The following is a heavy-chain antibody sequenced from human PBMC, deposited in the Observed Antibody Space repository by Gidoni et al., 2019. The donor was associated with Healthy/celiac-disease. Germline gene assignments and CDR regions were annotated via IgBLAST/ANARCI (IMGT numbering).Heavy chain of an antibody. CDR3: ARDRSVRGAYYYFDY. CDR1: GYTFTSYY. V-gene: IGHV1-46*01. D-gene: IGHD3-10*01. J-gene: IGHJ4*02. CDR2: INPSGGST. Sequence: QVQLVQSGAEVKKPGASVKVSCKASGYTFTSYYMHWVRQAPGQGLEWMGIINPSGGSTSYAQKFQGRVTMTRDTSTSTVYMELSSLRSEDTAVYYCARDRSVRGAYYYFDYWGQGTLVTVSS.